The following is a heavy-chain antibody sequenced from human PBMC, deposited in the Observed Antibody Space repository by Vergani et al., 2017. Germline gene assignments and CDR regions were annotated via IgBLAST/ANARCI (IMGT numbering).Heavy chain of an antibody. CDR2: SSASGAPT. Sequence: EVQLLESGGDLVQPGGSLRLSCTASGFIFSTYAMSWVRQAPGKGLEWVSGSSASGAPTYNADSVKGLVTISRDNSKNTIYLQMNGLRVEDTAVYYCAGSYGRYDWLDYWGQRILVTVSS. V-gene: IGHV3-23*01. J-gene: IGHJ4*01. CDR3: AGSYGRYDWLDY. CDR1: GFIFSTYA. D-gene: IGHD1-20*01.